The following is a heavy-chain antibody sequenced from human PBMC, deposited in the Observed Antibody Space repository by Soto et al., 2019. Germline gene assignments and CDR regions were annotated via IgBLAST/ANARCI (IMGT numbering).Heavy chain of an antibody. CDR1: GYTFTSYG. D-gene: IGHD2-2*01. Sequence: ASVKVSCKASGYTFTSYGISWVRQAPGQGLEWMGLISAYNGNTNYAQKLQGRVTMTTDTSTSTAYMELRSLRSDDTAVYYCARYYIVVVPAALGYYYYYMDVWGKGTTVTVSS. CDR2: ISAYNGNT. V-gene: IGHV1-18*01. J-gene: IGHJ6*03. CDR3: ARYYIVVVPAALGYYYYYMDV.